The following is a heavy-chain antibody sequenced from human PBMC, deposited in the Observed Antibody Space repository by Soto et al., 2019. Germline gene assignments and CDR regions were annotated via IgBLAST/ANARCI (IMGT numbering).Heavy chain of an antibody. J-gene: IGHJ2*01. CDR1: GFTFSSYE. CDR2: ISSSGSTI. Sequence: AGGSLRLSCAASGFTFSSYEMNWVRQAPGKGLEWVSYISSSGSTIYYADSVKGRFTISRDNAKNSLYLQMNSLRAEDTAVYYCARGKDYYDSSGYSWGRGTLVTVSS. D-gene: IGHD3-22*01. CDR3: ARGKDYYDSSGYS. V-gene: IGHV3-48*03.